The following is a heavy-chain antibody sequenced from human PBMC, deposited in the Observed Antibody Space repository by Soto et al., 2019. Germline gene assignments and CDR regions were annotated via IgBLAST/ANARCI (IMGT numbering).Heavy chain of an antibody. J-gene: IGHJ3*01. V-gene: IGHV1-18*04. D-gene: IGHD5-12*01. CDR3: ARGRGYSLIPVVDDAVDV. CDR1: GYSFTGYG. Sequence: QVQLVQSGGEVKKPGASVKVSCKASGYSFTGYGINWVRQAPGQGPEWLGRITTYNGDTNYAQNFQGRLTMTTDTSRGTTYRELRSLRSDDTAVYYGARGRGYSLIPVVDDAVDVWGQGTLVTAS. CDR2: ITTYNGDT.